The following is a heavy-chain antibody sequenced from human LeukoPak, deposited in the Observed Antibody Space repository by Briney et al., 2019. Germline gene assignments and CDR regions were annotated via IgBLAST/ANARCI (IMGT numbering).Heavy chain of an antibody. V-gene: IGHV3-30*18. CDR3: AKDTLRYCSGGSCYGPLDY. J-gene: IGHJ4*02. Sequence: GGSLRLSCAASGFTFSSYGMHWVRQAPGKGLEWVAVISYDGSNKYYADSVKGRFTISRDNSKNTLYLQMNSLRAEDTAVYYCAKDTLRYCSGGSCYGPLDYWGQGTLVTVSS. CDR1: GFTFSSYG. CDR2: ISYDGSNK. D-gene: IGHD2-15*01.